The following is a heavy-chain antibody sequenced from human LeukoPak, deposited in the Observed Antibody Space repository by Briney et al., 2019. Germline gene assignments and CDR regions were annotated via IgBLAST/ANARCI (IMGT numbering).Heavy chain of an antibody. D-gene: IGHD1-26*01. Sequence: SETLSLTCTVSGGSIGSSSYYWGWIRQPPGKGLEWIGSIYYSGSTYYNPSLKSRVTISVDTSKNQFSLKLSSVTAADTAVYYCARQSGSYPIDYWGQGTLVTVSS. V-gene: IGHV4-39*01. CDR1: GGSIGSSSYY. CDR3: ARQSGSYPIDY. J-gene: IGHJ4*02. CDR2: IYYSGST.